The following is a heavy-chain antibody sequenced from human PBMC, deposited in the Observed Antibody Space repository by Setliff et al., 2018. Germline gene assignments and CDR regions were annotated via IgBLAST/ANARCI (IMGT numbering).Heavy chain of an antibody. V-gene: IGHV3-21*01. D-gene: IGHD2-21*02. CDR2: ISGRSDYI. CDR1: GFAFTSST. Sequence: GESLKISCAASGFAFTSSTMNWVRQSPGKSLEWVSSISGRSDYINYLDSVKGRFTVSRDNAYSSLSLQMSSLTAEDTGVYYCVRGLHYLPVGDSWGQGTLVTVSS. CDR3: VRGLHYLPVGDS. J-gene: IGHJ4*02.